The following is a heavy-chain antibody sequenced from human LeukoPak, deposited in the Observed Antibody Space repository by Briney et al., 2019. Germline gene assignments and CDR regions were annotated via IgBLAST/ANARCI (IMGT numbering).Heavy chain of an antibody. V-gene: IGHV3-48*03. J-gene: IGHJ4*02. Sequence: GGSLRLSCTASGFTFSGYEMNWVRQTPGKGLEWISYISSTSNNIIYADSVKGRFTISRDNAKNSLYLQMNSLRAEDTAVYYCARRAGAYSHPYDYWGQGTLVTVSS. D-gene: IGHD4/OR15-4a*01. CDR1: GFTFSGYE. CDR2: ISSTSNNI. CDR3: ARRAGAYSHPYDY.